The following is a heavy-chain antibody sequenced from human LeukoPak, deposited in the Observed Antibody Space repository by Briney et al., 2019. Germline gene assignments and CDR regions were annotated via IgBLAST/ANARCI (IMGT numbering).Heavy chain of an antibody. CDR2: IYYSGST. Sequence: SETRSLTCTVSGGSISSSSYYWGWIRQPPGKGLEWIGSIYYSGSTYYNPSLRSRVTISVGTSKNQFSLKLSSVTAADTAVYYCARDLYSSRTNDAFVVWGQGTMVTVSS. CDR3: ARDLYSSRTNDAFVV. CDR1: GGSISSSSYY. D-gene: IGHD6-13*01. J-gene: IGHJ3*01. V-gene: IGHV4-39*07.